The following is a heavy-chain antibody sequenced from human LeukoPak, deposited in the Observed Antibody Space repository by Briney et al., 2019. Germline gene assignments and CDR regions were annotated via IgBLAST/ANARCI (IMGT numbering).Heavy chain of an antibody. D-gene: IGHD3-22*01. CDR1: GFTFNSYW. CDR3: STEGYYDCREFDY. J-gene: IGHJ4*02. CDR2: IKEDGSEK. Sequence: GGSLRLSCAASGFTFNSYWMSWVRQAPGKGLEWVANIKEDGSEKYDVDAVKGRFTISIANAKNSLYLQMNSLRAEDTAVYYCSTEGYYDCREFDYWGQGTLVTVSS. V-gene: IGHV3-7*04.